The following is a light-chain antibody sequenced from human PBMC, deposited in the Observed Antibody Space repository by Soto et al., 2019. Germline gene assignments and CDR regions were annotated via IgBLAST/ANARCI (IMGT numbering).Light chain of an antibody. J-gene: IGKJ4*01. V-gene: IGKV3-11*01. CDR3: QQSYSTPLT. CDR2: DVS. Sequence: ILLTQSPATLSLSPGERAALSCRASESTSGYLAWYQQKPGQAPRLLIYDVSNRATGIPARFSGSGSGTDFTLTISSLQPEDFATYYCQQSYSTPLTFGGGTKVDIK. CDR1: ESTSGY.